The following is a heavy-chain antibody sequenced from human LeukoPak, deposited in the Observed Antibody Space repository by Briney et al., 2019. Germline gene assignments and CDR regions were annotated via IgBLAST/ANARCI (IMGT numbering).Heavy chain of an antibody. Sequence: ASVKVSCKASGYTFTDYYMHWVRQAPGQGLEWMGWINPNTGGTDYIQKFQGRVTMTRDTSISTAYMELNSLKSDDAAVYYCVRVVRRAAAHAGNWFDPWAQGQWSPSLQ. CDR2: INPNTGGT. V-gene: IGHV1-2*02. D-gene: IGHD6-13*01. J-gene: IGHJ5*02. CDR3: VRVVRRAAAHAGNWFDP. CDR1: GYTFTDYY.